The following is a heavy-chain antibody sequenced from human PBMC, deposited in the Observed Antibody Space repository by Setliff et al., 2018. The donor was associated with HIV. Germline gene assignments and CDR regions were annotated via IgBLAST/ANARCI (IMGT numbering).Heavy chain of an antibody. J-gene: IGHJ4*02. D-gene: IGHD3-16*01. CDR2: LREDGSEK. CDR3: TRDGGEY. Sequence: GGSLRLSCAASGFTFSDHYMDWVRQAPGKGLEWVAHLREDGSEKYYVDSVKGRFTISRDNAKSSLYLQMNSLRVEDTAVYYCTRDGGEYWGEGTLVTVSS. CDR1: GFTFSDHY. V-gene: IGHV3-7*03.